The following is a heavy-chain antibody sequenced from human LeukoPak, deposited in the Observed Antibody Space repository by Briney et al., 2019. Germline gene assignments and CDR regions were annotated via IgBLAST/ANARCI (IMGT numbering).Heavy chain of an antibody. CDR3: AGDFWSGRLLGDGGYMDV. J-gene: IGHJ6*03. D-gene: IGHD3-3*01. Sequence: SETLSLTCTVSGGSISSYYWSWIRQPPGKGLEWIGYIYYSGSTNYNPFLKSRVTISVDTSKNQFSLKLSSVTAADTAVYYCAGDFWSGRLLGDGGYMDVWGKGTTVTVSS. CDR2: IYYSGST. CDR1: GGSISSYY. V-gene: IGHV4-59*08.